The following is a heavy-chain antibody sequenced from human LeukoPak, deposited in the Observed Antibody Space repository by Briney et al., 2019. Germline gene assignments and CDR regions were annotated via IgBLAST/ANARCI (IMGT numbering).Heavy chain of an antibody. Sequence: LSGGSLRLSCGGSGFNFKNYGIHWVRQAPGRGLEWVAGMSYDGGHIYYGDSVKGRFTISRDNSKDTAYVKMNSLRPADTAVYYCAKGCSSTSCAIEFDSWGQGILVTVSS. J-gene: IGHJ4*02. D-gene: IGHD2-2*01. V-gene: IGHV3-30*18. CDR1: GFNFKNYG. CDR3: AKGCSSTSCAIEFDS. CDR2: MSYDGGHI.